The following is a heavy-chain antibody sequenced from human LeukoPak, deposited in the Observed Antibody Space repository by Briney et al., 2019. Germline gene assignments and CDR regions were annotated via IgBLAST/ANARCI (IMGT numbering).Heavy chain of an antibody. CDR2: ISYDGSNE. D-gene: IGHD3-10*01. V-gene: IGHV3-30*04. J-gene: IGHJ4*02. CDR3: AKDATEVRGVIIDY. Sequence: PGRSLRLSCAASGFTFSSYVMHWVRQAPGKGLEWVAIISYDGSNEYYADSVKGRFTISRDNSKNTLYLQMNSLRAADTAVYYCAKDATEVRGVIIDYWGQGTLVTVSS. CDR1: GFTFSSYV.